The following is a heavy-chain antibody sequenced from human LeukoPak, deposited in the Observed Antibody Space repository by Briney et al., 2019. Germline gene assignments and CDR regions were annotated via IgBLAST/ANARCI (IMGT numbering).Heavy chain of an antibody. CDR3: ASQSGYEWYYFDY. CDR1: GFTFSSYW. V-gene: IGHV3-74*01. CDR2: INSDGSST. D-gene: IGHD5-12*01. Sequence: PGGSLRLSCAASGFTFSSYWMHWVRHAPGKGLVWVSRINSDGSSTSYADSVKGRFTISRGNAKNTLYLQMNSLRAEDTAVYYCASQSGYEWYYFDYWGQGTLVTVSS. J-gene: IGHJ4*02.